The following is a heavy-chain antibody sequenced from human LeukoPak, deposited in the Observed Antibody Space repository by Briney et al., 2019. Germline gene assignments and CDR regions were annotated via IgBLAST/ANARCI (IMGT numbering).Heavy chain of an antibody. D-gene: IGHD1-26*01. CDR2: FDPEGGET. Sequence: ASVKVSCKVSGYTLTELSMHWVRQAPGKGLEWMGGFDPEGGETIYAQKFQGRVTMTEDTSTDTAYMELSSLRSEDTAVYYCASTVMVGATKWFDPWGQGTLVTVSS. CDR3: ASTVMVGATKWFDP. J-gene: IGHJ5*02. CDR1: GYTLTELS. V-gene: IGHV1-24*01.